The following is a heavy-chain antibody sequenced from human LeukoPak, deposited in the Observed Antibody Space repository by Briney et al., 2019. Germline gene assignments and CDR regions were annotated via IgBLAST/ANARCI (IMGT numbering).Heavy chain of an antibody. D-gene: IGHD3-22*01. CDR3: ARDLYYDSSGYQGP. V-gene: IGHV3-11*01. Sequence: GGSLRLSCAASGFTFSDYYMSWIRQAPGKGLEWVSYISSSGSTIYYADSVKGRFTISRDNAKNSLYPQMNSLRAEDTAVYYCARDLYYDSSGYQGPWGQGTLVTVSS. CDR1: GFTFSDYY. CDR2: ISSSGSTI. J-gene: IGHJ5*02.